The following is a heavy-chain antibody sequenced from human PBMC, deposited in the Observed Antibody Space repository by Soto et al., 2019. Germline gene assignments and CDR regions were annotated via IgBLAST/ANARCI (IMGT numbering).Heavy chain of an antibody. CDR3: AREGRVPAAIDYYYGMDV. J-gene: IGHJ6*02. D-gene: IGHD2-2*01. Sequence: SVKVSCKSSGGTFSSYAISCVRQAPGQGLEWMGGIIPIFGTANYAQKFQGRVTITADESTSTAYMELSSLRSEDTAVYYCAREGRVPAAIDYYYGMDVWGQGTTVTVSS. CDR1: GGTFSSYA. CDR2: IIPIFGTA. V-gene: IGHV1-69*13.